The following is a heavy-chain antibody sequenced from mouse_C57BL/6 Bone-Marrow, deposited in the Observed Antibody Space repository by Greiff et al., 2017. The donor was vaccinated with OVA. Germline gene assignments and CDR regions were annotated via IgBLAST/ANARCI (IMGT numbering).Heavy chain of an antibody. CDR2: IYPRSGNT. J-gene: IGHJ2*01. CDR3: ARGGSPFDY. V-gene: IGHV1-81*01. Sequence: VQVVESGAELARPGASVKLSCKASGYTFTSYGISWVKQRTGQGLEWIGEIYPRSGNTYYNEKFKGKATLTADKSSSTAYMELRSLTSEDSAVYFCARGGSPFDYWGQGTTLTVSS. CDR1: GYTFTSYG. D-gene: IGHD1-1*02.